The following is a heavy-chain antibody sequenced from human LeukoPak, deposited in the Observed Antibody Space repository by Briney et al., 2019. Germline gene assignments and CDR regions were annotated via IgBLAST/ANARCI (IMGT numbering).Heavy chain of an antibody. Sequence: SETLSLTCAVYNGSFSGYYWSWIRQPPGKGLEWIGEINHSGSTNYNPSLKSRVTISVDTSKNQFSLKLSSVTAADTAVYYCARGWTVAGKQLDYWGQGTLVTVSS. CDR1: NGSFSGYY. CDR3: ARGWTVAGKQLDY. CDR2: INHSGST. J-gene: IGHJ4*02. V-gene: IGHV4-34*01. D-gene: IGHD6-19*01.